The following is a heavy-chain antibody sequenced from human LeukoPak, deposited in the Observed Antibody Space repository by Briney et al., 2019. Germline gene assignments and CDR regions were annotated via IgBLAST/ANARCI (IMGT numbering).Heavy chain of an antibody. D-gene: IGHD5-12*01. CDR3: AKVKYSGTGPHYFDY. Sequence: PGGSLRLSCAASGFTFSSYGMHWVRQAPGKGLEWVAVISYDGSNKYYADSVKGPFTISRDNSKNTLYLQMNSLRAEDTAVYYCAKVKYSGTGPHYFDYWGQGTLVTVSS. CDR2: ISYDGSNK. CDR1: GFTFSSYG. J-gene: IGHJ4*02. V-gene: IGHV3-30*18.